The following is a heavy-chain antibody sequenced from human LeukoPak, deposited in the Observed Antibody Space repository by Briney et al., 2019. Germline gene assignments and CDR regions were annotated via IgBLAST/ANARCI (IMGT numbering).Heavy chain of an antibody. CDR3: ASDGGYGVDN. J-gene: IGHJ4*02. V-gene: IGHV3-74*03. CDR1: GFRFSDYW. CDR2: VNKDGIDT. Sequence: PGGSLRLSCAASGFRFSDYWMHWVRQAPGKGLVWVSRVNKDGIDTTYADSVKGRFTISRDNAKNTVYLQMHSLTVEDTAVYYCASDGGYGVDNCGPGTLVNVS. D-gene: IGHD6-19*01.